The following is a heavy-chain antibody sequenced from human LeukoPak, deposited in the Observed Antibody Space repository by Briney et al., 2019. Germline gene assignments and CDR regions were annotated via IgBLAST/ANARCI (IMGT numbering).Heavy chain of an antibody. CDR3: ARDAYYDTRGYHPSYDY. CDR1: AHSASMFS. D-gene: IGHD3-22*01. CDR2: ISAYNVNT. J-gene: IGHJ4*02. V-gene: IGHV1-18*01. Sequence: ASVTLSCNVSAHSASMFSIRWERQAPGQGLEWMGWISAYNVNTNYVQKLQGRVTMTTDTSTSTAYMELTSLISDDTALNYCARDAYYDTRGYHPSYDYWGQGALVTVSS.